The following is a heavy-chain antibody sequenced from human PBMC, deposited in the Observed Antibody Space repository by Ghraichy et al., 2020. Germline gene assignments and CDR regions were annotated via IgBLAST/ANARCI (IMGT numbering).Heavy chain of an antibody. J-gene: IGHJ4*02. CDR1: GFTFSSYA. Sequence: GGSLRLSCAASGFTFSSYAMSWVRQAPGKGLEWVSTISISGGSAYYADSVKGRFTISRDISKNTLYLQMNSLRAEDTAVYYCAKKIRISGSDSFWGQGTLVTVSP. D-gene: IGHD1-26*01. CDR3: AKKIRISGSDSF. V-gene: IGHV3-23*01. CDR2: ISISGGSA.